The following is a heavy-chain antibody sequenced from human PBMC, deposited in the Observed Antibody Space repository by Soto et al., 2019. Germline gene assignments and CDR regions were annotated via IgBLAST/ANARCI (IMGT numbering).Heavy chain of an antibody. D-gene: IGHD6-6*01. CDR1: GYSISSGYY. CDR3: ARVDSSSGFDY. CDR2: IYHSGST. V-gene: IGHV4-38-2*01. J-gene: IGHJ4*02. Sequence: PSETLSLTCAVSGYSISSGYYWGWIRQPPGKGLEWIGSIYHSGSTYYNPSLKSRVTISVDTSKNQFSLRLTSVTAADTAVYYCARVDSSSGFDYRGQGTLVTVSS.